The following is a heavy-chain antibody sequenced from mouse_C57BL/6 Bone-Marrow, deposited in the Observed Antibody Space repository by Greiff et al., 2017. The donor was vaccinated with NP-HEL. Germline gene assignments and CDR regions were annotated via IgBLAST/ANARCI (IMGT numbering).Heavy chain of an antibody. CDR1: GYTFTDYE. CDR3: TRCGYDGNYAMDY. J-gene: IGHJ4*01. CDR2: IDPETGGT. Sequence: QVQLQQSGAELVRPGASVTLSCKASGYTFTDYEMHWVKQTPVHGLEWIGAIDPETGGTAYNQKFKGKAILTADKSSSTAYMELRSLTSEDSAVYYCTRCGYDGNYAMDYWGQGTSVTVSS. D-gene: IGHD2-2*01. V-gene: IGHV1-15*01.